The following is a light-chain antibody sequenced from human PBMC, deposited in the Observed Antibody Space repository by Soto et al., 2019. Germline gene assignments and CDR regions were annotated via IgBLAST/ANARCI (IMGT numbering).Light chain of an antibody. J-gene: IGKJ1*01. V-gene: IGKV3-20*01. CDR1: QSLSGSY. Sequence: EIVLTQSPGTLSLYRGDRATLSCRASQSLSGSYLAWYQQELGQAPRLLIYGASNRATGIPDRFSGCGSGTYFTLTIGRLEPEDFAVYYCPLYGISPMAFGQGTKVDIK. CDR2: GAS. CDR3: PLYGISPMA.